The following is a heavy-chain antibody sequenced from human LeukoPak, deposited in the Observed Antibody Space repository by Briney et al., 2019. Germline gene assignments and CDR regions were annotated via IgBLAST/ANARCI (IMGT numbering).Heavy chain of an antibody. J-gene: IGHJ4*02. D-gene: IGHD6-19*01. V-gene: IGHV3-23*01. CDR2: ISDTGNT. CDR3: AKYSWGAVAAPFDY. CDR1: GFTLSSYA. Sequence: GGSLRLSCAASGFTLSSYAMSWVRQAPGKGLEWVSAISDTGNTYHADSVKGRFTISRDNSKNTVYVQMKNLRAEDTAVYYCAKYSWGAVAAPFDYWGQGALVTVST.